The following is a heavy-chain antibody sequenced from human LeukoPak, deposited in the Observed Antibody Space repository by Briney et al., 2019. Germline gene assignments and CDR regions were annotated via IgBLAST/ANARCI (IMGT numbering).Heavy chain of an antibody. J-gene: IGHJ4*02. V-gene: IGHV1-2*02. CDR3: AREMTTVTNDLLDY. CDR2: INPNSGGT. D-gene: IGHD4-17*01. Sequence: ASVKVSCKASGYTFTGYYMHWVRQAPGQGLEWMGWINPNSGGTNYAQKFQGRVTMTRDTSISTAYMELSRLRSDDTAVYYCAREMTTVTNDLLDYWGQGTLVTVAS. CDR1: GYTFTGYY.